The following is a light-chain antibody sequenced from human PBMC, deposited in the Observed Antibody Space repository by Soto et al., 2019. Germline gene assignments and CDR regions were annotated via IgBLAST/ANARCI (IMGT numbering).Light chain of an antibody. V-gene: IGKV3-20*01. CDR3: QQYGTSPWT. Sequence: EIVLTQSPGTLSLSPGESATLSCRASQTVTSNYLAGYQQKPGQAPRLLIYGAFSRPPGIPDRFSGSGSGTDFTLAISRLEPQDFAVYYCQQYGTSPWTFGQGTKVEVK. J-gene: IGKJ1*01. CDR2: GAF. CDR1: QTVTSNY.